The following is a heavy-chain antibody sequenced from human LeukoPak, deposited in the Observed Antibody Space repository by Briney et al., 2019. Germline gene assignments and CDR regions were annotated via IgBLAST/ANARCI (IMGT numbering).Heavy chain of an antibody. CDR3: ARGVGLRFLEWLLLDY. Sequence: GASVKVSCKASGYTFTGYYMHWVRQAPGQGLEWMGWINPNSGGTNYAQKFQGRVTMTRDTSISTAYMELSRLRSDDTAVYYCARGVGLRFLEWLLLDYWGQGTLVTVSS. CDR1: GYTFTGYY. J-gene: IGHJ4*02. V-gene: IGHV1-2*02. CDR2: INPNSGGT. D-gene: IGHD3-3*01.